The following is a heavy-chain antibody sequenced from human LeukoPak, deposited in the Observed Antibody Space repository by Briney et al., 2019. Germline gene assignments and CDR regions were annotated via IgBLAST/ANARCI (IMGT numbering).Heavy chain of an antibody. V-gene: IGHV4-39*07. CDR1: GGSISSSSYY. D-gene: IGHD6-6*01. Sequence: SETLSLTCTVSGGSISSSSYYWGWIRQPPGKGLEWIGSIYYSGSTYYNPSLKSRVTISVDTSKNQFSLKLSSVTAADTAVYYCARVLSIAAMGWFDPWGQGTLVTVSS. J-gene: IGHJ5*02. CDR3: ARVLSIAAMGWFDP. CDR2: IYYSGST.